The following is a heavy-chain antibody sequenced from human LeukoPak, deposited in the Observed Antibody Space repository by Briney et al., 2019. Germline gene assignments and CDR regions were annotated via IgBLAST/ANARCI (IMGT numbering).Heavy chain of an antibody. CDR2: IKTDGSIT. J-gene: IGHJ4*02. CDR1: GFTFSSYG. V-gene: IGHV3-74*01. CDR3: ARDGDAPMTDFDY. Sequence: PGGSLRLSCAASGFTFSSYGMGWVRQDPGKGLAWVSCIKTDGSITAYAGSVKGRFTISRDNAKNTLYLQMNSLRADDTAVYYCARDGDAPMTDFDYWGQGTLVTVSS. D-gene: IGHD2-21*02.